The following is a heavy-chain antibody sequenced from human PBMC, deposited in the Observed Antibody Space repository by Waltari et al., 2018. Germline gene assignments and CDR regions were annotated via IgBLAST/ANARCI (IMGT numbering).Heavy chain of an antibody. J-gene: IGHJ4*02. V-gene: IGHV3-48*04. CDR2: ISSSSSTI. CDR1: GFTFSSYS. CDR3: ARETTAFDY. D-gene: IGHD4-17*01. Sequence: EVQLVESGGGLVQPGGSLRLSCAASGFTFSSYSMNWVRQAPGKGLEWGSYISSSSSTIYYADSVKGRFTISRDNAKNSLYLQMNSLRAEDTAVYYCARETTAFDYWGQGTLVTVSS.